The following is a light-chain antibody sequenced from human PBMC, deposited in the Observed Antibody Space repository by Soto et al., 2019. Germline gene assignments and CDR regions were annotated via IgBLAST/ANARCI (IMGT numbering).Light chain of an antibody. CDR1: QSISSW. CDR3: QQYSSSSPT. J-gene: IGKJ2*01. V-gene: IGKV1-5*01. CDR2: GAS. Sequence: DIQMTQSPSTLSASVGDRVTITCRASQSISSWLAWYQQKPGKAPKLLIYGASSLESGVPSRFSGSGSVTECTLTIDSLQPDDFATYYCQQYSSSSPTFGQGTKLEI.